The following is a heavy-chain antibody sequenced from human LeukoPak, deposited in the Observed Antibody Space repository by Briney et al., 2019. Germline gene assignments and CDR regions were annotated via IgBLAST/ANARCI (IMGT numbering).Heavy chain of an antibody. D-gene: IGHD6-19*01. V-gene: IGHV3-30*18. CDR2: ISYDGSNK. J-gene: IGHJ3*02. Sequence: GGSLRLSCAVSGFTFSSYGMHWDRQAPGKGLEWVAIISYDGSNKYYADSVKGRFAISRDNSKNTLYLQMSSLSAEDTAVYYCAKEMQGSGFTFDIWGQGTMVTVSS. CDR3: AKEMQGSGFTFDI. CDR1: GFTFSSYG.